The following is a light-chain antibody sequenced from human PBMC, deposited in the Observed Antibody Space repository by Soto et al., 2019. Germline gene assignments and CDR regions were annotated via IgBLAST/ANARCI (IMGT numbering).Light chain of an antibody. CDR1: QSVSSN. Sequence: EIVMTQSPVILSVSPGERATLSCRASQSVSSNLAWYQQKPGQAHRLLIYGTSTRATGIQARFSGSGSGTEFTLTIRSLQSEDFAVYYCKQYNNWPRTFGQGTKVDIK. J-gene: IGKJ1*01. CDR2: GTS. CDR3: KQYNNWPRT. V-gene: IGKV3-15*01.